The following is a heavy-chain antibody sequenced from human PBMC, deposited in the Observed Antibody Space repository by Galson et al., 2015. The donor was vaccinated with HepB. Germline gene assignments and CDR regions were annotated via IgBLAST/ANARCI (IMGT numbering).Heavy chain of an antibody. J-gene: IGHJ6*02. CDR2: ISYDGNTK. CDR3: AKDLALTASYYYLGMDV. CDR1: GFIFSDYG. V-gene: IGHV3-30*18. Sequence: SLRLSCAASGFIFSDYGMHWVRQAPGKGLEWVAVISYDGNTKFYADSVKGRFTISRGNSKSTLYPQMDSLRAEDTAVYYCAKDLALTASYYYLGMDVWGQGTTVTVSS. D-gene: IGHD2-21*02.